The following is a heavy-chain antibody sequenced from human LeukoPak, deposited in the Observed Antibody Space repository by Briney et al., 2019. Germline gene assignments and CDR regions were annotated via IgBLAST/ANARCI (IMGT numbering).Heavy chain of an antibody. CDR2: IFHSGTT. V-gene: IGHV4-59*12. CDR1: GGSISSYY. D-gene: IGHD2-15*01. CDR3: ARDFRNCSGGSCYSYFDY. J-gene: IGHJ4*02. Sequence: SETLSLTCTVSGGSISSYYWSWIRPPPGKGLEWIGSIFHSGTTYYNPSLKSRVTISVDTSKNQFSLQLSSVTAADTAVYYCARDFRNCSGGSCYSYFDYWGQGTLVTVSS.